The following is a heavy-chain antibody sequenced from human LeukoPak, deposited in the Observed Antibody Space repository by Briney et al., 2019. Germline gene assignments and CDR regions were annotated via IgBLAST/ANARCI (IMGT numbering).Heavy chain of an antibody. Sequence: GASLKLSCKASGYTFTSYYMHWVRQAPGQGLEWMGIINPSGGSTSYAQKFQGRVTMTRDTSTSTVYMELSSLRSEDTAVYYCARDGFKGYYYDSSGYRIFDYWGQGTLVTVSS. CDR1: GYTFTSYY. CDR3: ARDGFKGYYYDSSGYRIFDY. J-gene: IGHJ4*02. D-gene: IGHD3-22*01. V-gene: IGHV1-46*01. CDR2: INPSGGST.